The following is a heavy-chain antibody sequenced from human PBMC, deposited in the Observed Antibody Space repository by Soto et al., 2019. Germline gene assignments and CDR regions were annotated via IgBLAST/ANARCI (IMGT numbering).Heavy chain of an antibody. Sequence: QVQLQESGPGLVKPSETLSLTCTVSGGSISSYDWSWIRLPPGQGLEWNGYIYYSGSTNYNPSLKSRVTISVDPSKNQLSLKLSSMTAADTAVYYCARDPVGQWLAYFDYWGQGTLVTVSS. CDR1: GGSISSYD. V-gene: IGHV4-59*01. D-gene: IGHD6-19*01. J-gene: IGHJ4*02. CDR3: ARDPVGQWLAYFDY. CDR2: IYYSGST.